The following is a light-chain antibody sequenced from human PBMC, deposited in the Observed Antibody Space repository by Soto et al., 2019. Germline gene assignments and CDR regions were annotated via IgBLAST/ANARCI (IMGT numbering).Light chain of an antibody. V-gene: IGLV2-18*02. CDR3: SSYTTSSTYV. Sequence: QSALTQPPSVSGSPGQSVAISCTGTSSDVGNYNRVSWYQQPPGSAPKLILYDVSNRPSGVPDRFSGSKSGHTASLTISGLQADDEADYYCSSYTTSSTYVFGTGTKVTVL. J-gene: IGLJ1*01. CDR1: SSDVGNYNR. CDR2: DVS.